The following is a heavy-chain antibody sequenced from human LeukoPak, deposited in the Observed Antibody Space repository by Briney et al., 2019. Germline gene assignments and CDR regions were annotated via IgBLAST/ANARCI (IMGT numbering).Heavy chain of an antibody. CDR3: ARHWGIASRGDPPGY. V-gene: IGHV4-30-2*01. D-gene: IGHD6-6*01. J-gene: IGHJ4*02. CDR1: GGTISSGGYS. Sequence: PSQTLSLTCAVSGGTISSGGYSWSWIRQPPGKGLEWIGYIYHSGSTYYNPSLKSRVTISVDRSKNQSSLKLSSVTAADTAVYYCARHWGIASRGDPPGYSGQGTLVTVSS. CDR2: IYHSGST.